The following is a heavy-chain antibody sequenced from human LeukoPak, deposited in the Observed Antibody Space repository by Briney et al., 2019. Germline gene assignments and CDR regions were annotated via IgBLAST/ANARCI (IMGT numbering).Heavy chain of an antibody. CDR1: GGSISSGGSY. D-gene: IGHD2-2*01. Sequence: TLSLTCTVSGGSISSGGSYWSWIRQHPGKGLEWIGYIYYSGSTYYNPSLKSRVTISVDTSKNQFSLKLSSVTAADTAVYYCAAVVPAAEIDYWGQGTLVTVSS. J-gene: IGHJ4*02. CDR3: AAVVPAAEIDY. V-gene: IGHV4-31*03. CDR2: IYYSGST.